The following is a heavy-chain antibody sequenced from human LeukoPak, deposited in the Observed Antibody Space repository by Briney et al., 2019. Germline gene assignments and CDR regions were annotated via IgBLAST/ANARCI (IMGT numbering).Heavy chain of an antibody. CDR3: AKANTYYYDSSGYYIDY. D-gene: IGHD3-22*01. J-gene: IGHJ4*02. V-gene: IGHV3-9*03. CDR2: ISWNSGSI. Sequence: GGSLRLSCAASGFTFDDYAMHWVRQAPGKGLEWVSGISWNSGSIGYADSVKGRFTISRDNAKNSLYLQMNSLRTEDMALYYCAKANTYYYDSSGYYIDYWGQGTLVTVSS. CDR1: GFTFDDYA.